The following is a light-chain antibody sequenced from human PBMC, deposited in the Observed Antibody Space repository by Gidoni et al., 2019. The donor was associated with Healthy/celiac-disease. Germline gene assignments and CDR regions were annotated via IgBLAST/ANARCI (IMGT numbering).Light chain of an antibody. CDR1: QSVSSY. CDR2: DAS. CDR3: QQRSNWPLT. Sequence: EIVLTQSPATLSLSPGERAALSSRASQSVSSYLAWYQQKPGQAPRLLIYDASNRATGIPARFSGSGSGTDFTLTISSLEPEDFAVYYCQQRSNWPLTFGRGTKVDIK. J-gene: IGKJ3*01. V-gene: IGKV3-11*01.